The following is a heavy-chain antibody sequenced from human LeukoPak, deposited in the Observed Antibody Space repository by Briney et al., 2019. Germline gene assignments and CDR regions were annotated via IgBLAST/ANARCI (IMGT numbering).Heavy chain of an antibody. CDR1: GGSFSGYY. CDR2: ISHSGST. J-gene: IGHJ5*02. CDR3: ARARIRFDP. Sequence: PSETLSLTCAVYGGSFSGYYWSWIRQPPGKGLEWIGEISHSGSTNYNPSLKSRVTISVDTSKNQFSLKLSSVTAADTAVYYCARARIRFDPWGQGTLVTVSS. V-gene: IGHV4-34*01. D-gene: IGHD6-6*01.